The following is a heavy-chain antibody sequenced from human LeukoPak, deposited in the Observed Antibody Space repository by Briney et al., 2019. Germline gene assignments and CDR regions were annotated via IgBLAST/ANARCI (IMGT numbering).Heavy chain of an antibody. CDR1: GFTFSTYW. J-gene: IGHJ4*02. CDR2: INQDGSQK. V-gene: IGHV3-7*01. CDR3: ARLKDDVTKLDY. Sequence: SGGSLRLSCVASGFTFSTYWMSWVRQAPGKGLEWVANINQDGSQKRYVDSVQGRFTISRDNTKNSLFLQMNSLRAEDTAVYYCARLKDDVTKLDYWGQGTLVTVSS. D-gene: IGHD2-8*01.